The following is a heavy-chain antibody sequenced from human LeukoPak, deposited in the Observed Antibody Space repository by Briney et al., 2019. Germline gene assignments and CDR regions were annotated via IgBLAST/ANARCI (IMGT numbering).Heavy chain of an antibody. D-gene: IGHD6-13*01. V-gene: IGHV3-7*01. CDR3: ARGGAAAARKRGVDY. Sequence: GGSLRLSCAASGFTFSNYWMSWVRQAPGKGLEWVASISENGRAKPYVASVRGRFTISRDNTKNSLYLQMNSLRVEDTAVYYCARGGAAAARKRGVDYWGQGTLVTVSS. CDR2: ISENGRAK. CDR1: GFTFSNYW. J-gene: IGHJ4*02.